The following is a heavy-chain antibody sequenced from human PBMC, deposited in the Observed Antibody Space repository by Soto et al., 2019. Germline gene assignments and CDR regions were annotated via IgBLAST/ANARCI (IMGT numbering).Heavy chain of an antibody. CDR1: GFSLTTSGVG. CDR2: ISWDDDK. D-gene: IGHD3-3*01. CDR3: AHRVPRTFFASIITTAIYFDF. Sequence: QITLKASGPTVVRPTETLTLTCRFSGFSLTTSGVGVGWIRQSPGKAPQWLALISWDDDKRYSASLKSRLTITKHTSKFQVAVTGSDVDPTATAAYYLAHRVPRTFFASIITTAIYFDFWGKGT. V-gene: IGHV2-5*02. J-gene: IGHJ4*02.